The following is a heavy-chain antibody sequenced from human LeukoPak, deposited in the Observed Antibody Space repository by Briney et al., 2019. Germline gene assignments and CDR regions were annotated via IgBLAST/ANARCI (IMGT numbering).Heavy chain of an antibody. Sequence: ASVKVSCKASGGTFSSYAISWVRQAPGQGLEWMGWISAYNGNTNYAQKLQGRVTMTTDTSTSTAYMELRSLRSDDTAVYYCARGLGIQLWAPLDYWGQGTLVTVSS. CDR3: ARGLGIQLWAPLDY. J-gene: IGHJ4*02. CDR2: ISAYNGNT. D-gene: IGHD5-18*01. CDR1: GGTFSSYA. V-gene: IGHV1-18*01.